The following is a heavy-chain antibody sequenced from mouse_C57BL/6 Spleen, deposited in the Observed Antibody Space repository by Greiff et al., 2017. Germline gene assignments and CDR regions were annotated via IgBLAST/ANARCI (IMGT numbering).Heavy chain of an antibody. CDR2: INPSNGGT. CDR1: GYTFTSYW. Sequence: VQLQQPGTELVKPGASVKLSCKASGYTFTSYWMHWVKQRPGQGLEWIGNINPSNGGTNYNEKFKSKATLTVDKSSSTAYMQLSSLTSEDSAVYYCARWTTVVATERYFDVWGTGTTVTVSS. V-gene: IGHV1-53*01. CDR3: ARWTTVVATERYFDV. D-gene: IGHD1-1*01. J-gene: IGHJ1*03.